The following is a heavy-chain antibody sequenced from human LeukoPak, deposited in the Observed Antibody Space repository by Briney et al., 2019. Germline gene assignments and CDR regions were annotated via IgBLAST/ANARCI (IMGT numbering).Heavy chain of an antibody. CDR2: IYPGDSDT. CDR3: ATYVDIVATGHFYFDY. Sequence: GESLKISCKGSGYSFTSYWIGWVRQMPGKGLEWMGIIYPGDSDTRYSPSFQGQVTISADKSISTAYLQWSSLKASDTAMYYCATYVDIVATGHFYFDYWGQGTLVTVSS. CDR1: GYSFTSYW. J-gene: IGHJ4*02. D-gene: IGHD5-12*01. V-gene: IGHV5-51*01.